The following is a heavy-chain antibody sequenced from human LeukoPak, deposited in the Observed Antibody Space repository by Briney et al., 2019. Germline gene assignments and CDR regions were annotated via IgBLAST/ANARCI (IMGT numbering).Heavy chain of an antibody. V-gene: IGHV4-39*02. CDR3: ARGPTYQPIDF. CDR2: IHYSETT. CDR1: GGSISSSNYY. D-gene: IGHD2-2*01. J-gene: IGHJ4*02. Sequence: SETLSLTCTVSGGSISSSNYYWGWIRQPPGKGLEWIASIHYSETTYYNPSLKSRVTISVDTSKNHFSLKLSSVTAADTAMYYCARGPTYQPIDFWGQGTLVTVSS.